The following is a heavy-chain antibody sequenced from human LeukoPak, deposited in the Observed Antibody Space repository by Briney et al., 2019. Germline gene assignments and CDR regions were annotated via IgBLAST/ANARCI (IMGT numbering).Heavy chain of an antibody. CDR1: GGSISTYY. J-gene: IGHJ4*02. CDR2: IYYSGST. D-gene: IGHD5-18*01. Sequence: KASETLSLTCTVPGGSISTYYWNWIRQPPGKRLEWIGYIYYSGSTNYNPSLKSRVTISVDTSKNQFSLKLNSVTAADTAVYYCARGYSYGEDYWGQGTLVTVSS. V-gene: IGHV4-59*01. CDR3: ARGYSYGEDY.